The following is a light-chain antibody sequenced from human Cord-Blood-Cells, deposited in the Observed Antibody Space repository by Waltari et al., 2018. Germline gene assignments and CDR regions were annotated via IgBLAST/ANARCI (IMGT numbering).Light chain of an antibody. CDR1: QSVSSY. Sequence: EIVLTQSPAPLSLSPGERATLPCRASQSVSSYLAWYQQKPGQAPRLLIYDASNRATGIPARFSGSGSGTDFTLTISSLEPEDFAVYYCQRRSNWPPFTVGPGTKVDI. V-gene: IGKV3-11*01. J-gene: IGKJ3*01. CDR3: QRRSNWPPFT. CDR2: DAS.